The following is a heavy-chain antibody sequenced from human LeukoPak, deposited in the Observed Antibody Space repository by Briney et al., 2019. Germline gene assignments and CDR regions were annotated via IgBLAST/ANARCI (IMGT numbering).Heavy chain of an antibody. CDR2: INPSGGST. V-gene: IGHV1-46*01. CDR3: ARVPPVYGGNPTYFDY. CDR1: GYTFTSYY. D-gene: IGHD4-23*01. Sequence: ASVKVSCKASGYTFTSYYMHWVRQAPGQGLEWMGIINPSGGSTSYAQKFQGRVTMTRDTSTSTAYMELRSLRSDDTAVYYCARVPPVYGGNPTYFDYWGQGTLVTVSS. J-gene: IGHJ4*02.